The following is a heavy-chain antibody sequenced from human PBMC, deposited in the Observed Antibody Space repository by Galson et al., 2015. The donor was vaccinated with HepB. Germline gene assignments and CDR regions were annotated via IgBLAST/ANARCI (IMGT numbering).Heavy chain of an antibody. CDR2: INSDGSST. V-gene: IGHV3-74*01. D-gene: IGHD5-18*01. CDR3: AARMGRDTKFDY. J-gene: IGHJ4*02. CDR1: GGSFSGYYW. Sequence: LSLTCAVYGGSFSGYYWMHWVRQAPGKGLVWVSRINSDGSSTYYADSVKGRFTISRDNSKNTLYLQMNSLRAEDTAVYYCAARMGRDTKFDYWGQGTLVTVSS.